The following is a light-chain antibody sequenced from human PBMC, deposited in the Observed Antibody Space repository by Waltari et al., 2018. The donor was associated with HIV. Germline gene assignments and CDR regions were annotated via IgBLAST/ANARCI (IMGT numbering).Light chain of an antibody. CDR3: QQYYTTPLT. CDR2: WAS. Sequence: DIVMTQSPDSLTVSLGERATINCKSTQNLLYDSNNKNYLAWYQQRPGQPPKLLIYWASTRESGFPDRFSGSGSGTDFTLTISSLQAEDVAVYYCQQYYTTPLTFGGGTKVEIK. V-gene: IGKV4-1*01. J-gene: IGKJ4*01. CDR1: QNLLYDSNNKNY.